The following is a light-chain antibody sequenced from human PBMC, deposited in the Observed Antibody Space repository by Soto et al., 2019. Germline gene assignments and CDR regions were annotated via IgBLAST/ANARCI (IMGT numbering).Light chain of an antibody. CDR1: QSVRSY. J-gene: IGKJ5*01. V-gene: IGKV3-11*01. Sequence: EVVLTQSPATLSLSPGERATLFCRASQSVRSYLAWYQQRPGQAPRLLIYDAPNRATGLTARFRGSRSATVFTLTLRSLEPEDFAVYYCQRRYSQPPITFGQGTRLEIK. CDR2: DAP. CDR3: QRRYSQPPIT.